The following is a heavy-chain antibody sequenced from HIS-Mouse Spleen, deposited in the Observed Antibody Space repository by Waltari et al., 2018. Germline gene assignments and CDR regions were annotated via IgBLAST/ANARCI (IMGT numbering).Heavy chain of an antibody. CDR3: AGGHDYSNYFDY. D-gene: IGHD4-4*01. CDR1: GYTFTSYD. V-gene: IGHV1-8*01. CDR2: MNPKSGNT. Sequence: QVQLVQSGAEVKKPGASVKVSCKASGYTFTSYDINWVRQATGQGLEWMGWMNPKSGNTGYAQKFQGRVTMTRNTSISTAYMELSSLRSEDTAVYYCAGGHDYSNYFDYWGQGTLVTVSS. J-gene: IGHJ4*02.